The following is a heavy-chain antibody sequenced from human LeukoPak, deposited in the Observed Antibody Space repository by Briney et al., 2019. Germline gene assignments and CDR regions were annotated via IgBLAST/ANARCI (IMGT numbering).Heavy chain of an antibody. CDR2: IIPIFGTA. V-gene: IGHV1-69*01. Sequence: GSSVKVSCKASGGTFSSYAISWVRQAPGQGLEWMGGIIPIFGTANYAQKFQGRVTITADESTSTAYMELSSLRSEDTAVYYCARDQSGYDLGLGPSYYYYMDVWGKGTTVTVSS. CDR3: ARDQSGYDLGLGPSYYYYMDV. D-gene: IGHD5-12*01. CDR1: GGTFSSYA. J-gene: IGHJ6*03.